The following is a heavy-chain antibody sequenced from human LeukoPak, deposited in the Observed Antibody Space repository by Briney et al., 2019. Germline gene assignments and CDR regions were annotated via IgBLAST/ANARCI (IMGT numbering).Heavy chain of an antibody. CDR2: INAGNGNT. D-gene: IGHD3-9*01. V-gene: IGHV1-3*01. CDR3: ARDNYILTGLIDY. CDR1: GYTFTSYA. Sequence: ASVKVSCKASGYTFTSYAMHWVRQAPGQRLEWMGWINAGNGNTKYSQKLQGRVTMTTDTSTSTAYMELRSLRSDDTAVYYCARDNYILTGLIDYWGQGTLVTVSS. J-gene: IGHJ4*02.